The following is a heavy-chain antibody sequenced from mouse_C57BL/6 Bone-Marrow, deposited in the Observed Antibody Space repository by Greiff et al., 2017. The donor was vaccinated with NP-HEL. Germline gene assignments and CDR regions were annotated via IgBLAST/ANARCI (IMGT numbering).Heavy chain of an antibody. D-gene: IGHD2-5*01. V-gene: IGHV7-3*01. Sequence: EVQLVESGGGLVQPGGSLSLSCAASGFTFTDYYMSWVRQPPGKALEWLGFIRNKANGYTTEYSASVKGRFTISRDNSQSILYLQMNALRAEDIATYYCARSDSNYVGFAYWGQGTLVTVSA. CDR2: IRNKANGYTT. CDR3: ARSDSNYVGFAY. J-gene: IGHJ3*01. CDR1: GFTFTDYY.